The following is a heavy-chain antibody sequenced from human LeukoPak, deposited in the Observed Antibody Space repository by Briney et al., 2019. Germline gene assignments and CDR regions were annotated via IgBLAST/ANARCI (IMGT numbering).Heavy chain of an antibody. V-gene: IGHV4-59*08. CDR3: ARQGDRFGELFY. J-gene: IGHJ4*02. Sequence: SETLSLTCTVSGCSISSHYWSWIRQPPGKGLEWIGYIYYSGSTNYNPSLKSRVTISVDTSKNQFSLKLSSVTAADAAVYYCARQGDRFGELFYWGQGTLVTVSS. CDR2: IYYSGST. D-gene: IGHD3-10*01. CDR1: GCSISSHY.